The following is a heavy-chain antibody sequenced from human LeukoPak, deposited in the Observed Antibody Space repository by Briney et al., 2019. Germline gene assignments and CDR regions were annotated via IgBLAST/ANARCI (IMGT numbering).Heavy chain of an antibody. J-gene: IGHJ3*02. V-gene: IGHV3-30*04. CDR2: ISYDGSNK. CDR3: AKGIMWLQEGRAFDI. D-gene: IGHD5-12*01. Sequence: GGSLRLSCAASGFTFSSYAMHWVRQAPGKGLEWVAVISYDGSNKYYADSVKGRFTISRDNSKNTLYLQMNSLRAEDTAVYYCAKGIMWLQEGRAFDIWGQGTMVTVSS. CDR1: GFTFSSYA.